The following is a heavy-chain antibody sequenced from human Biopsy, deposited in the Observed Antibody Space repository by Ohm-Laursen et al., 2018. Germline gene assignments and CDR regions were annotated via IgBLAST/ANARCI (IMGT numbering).Heavy chain of an antibody. CDR1: GGSFSGYY. CDR2: VHHDGRA. J-gene: IGHJ4*02. CDR3: ASRLYGPNPIDY. Sequence: TLSLTCAVYGGSFSGYYWSWIRQPPGKGLEWIGEVHHDGRANYNPSLKSRVNISGDMSKKQFSLKLSSVTAADTAVYYCASRLYGPNPIDYWGQGTLVTVSS. V-gene: IGHV4-34*01. D-gene: IGHD2-8*01.